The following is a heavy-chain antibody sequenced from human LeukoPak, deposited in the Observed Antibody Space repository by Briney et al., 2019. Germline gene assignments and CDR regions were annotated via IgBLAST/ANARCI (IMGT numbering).Heavy chain of an antibody. J-gene: IGHJ4*02. D-gene: IGHD5-24*01. Sequence: GGSLRLSCAASGFAFSSYAMSWVRQAPGKGLEWVSAISGSGGSTYYADSVKGRFTISRDNSKNTLYLQMNSLRAEDTAVYYCAKDPRMATIRLPPYWGQGTLVTVSS. CDR2: ISGSGGST. CDR3: AKDPRMATIRLPPY. CDR1: GFAFSSYA. V-gene: IGHV3-23*01.